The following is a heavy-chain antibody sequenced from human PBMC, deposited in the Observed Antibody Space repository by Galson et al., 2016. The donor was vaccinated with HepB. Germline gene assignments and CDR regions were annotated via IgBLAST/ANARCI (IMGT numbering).Heavy chain of an antibody. CDR3: AKNKATARVWGHYYYYMDV. D-gene: IGHD3-16*01. CDR2: VYSDGST. CDR1: GFTVSSNY. V-gene: IGHV3-53*01. J-gene: IGHJ6*03. Sequence: SLRLSCAASGFTVSSNYLSWVRQAPGKGLEWVSIVYSDGSTYYSDSVRGRFTISRDNSNNIVYLQMNSLRAEDTAVYFCAKNKATARVWGHYYYYMDVWGKWTTFTVSS.